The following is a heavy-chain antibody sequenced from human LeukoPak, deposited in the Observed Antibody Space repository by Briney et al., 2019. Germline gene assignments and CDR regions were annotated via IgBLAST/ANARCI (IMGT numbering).Heavy chain of an antibody. CDR1: GFTFSSYW. J-gene: IGHJ4*02. V-gene: IGHV3-74*01. CDR2: INSDGSST. Sequence: GGSLRLSCAASGFTFSSYWMSWVRQAPGKGLVWVSRINSDGSSTSYADSVKGRFTISRDNAKNTLYLQMNSLRAEDTAVYYCARVLGKQWLGLHIYYFDYWGQGTLVTVSS. CDR3: ARVLGKQWLGLHIYYFDY. D-gene: IGHD6-19*01.